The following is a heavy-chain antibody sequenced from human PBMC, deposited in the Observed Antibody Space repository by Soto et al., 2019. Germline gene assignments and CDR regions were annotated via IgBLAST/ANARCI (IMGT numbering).Heavy chain of an antibody. CDR1: GASISSDAYH. J-gene: IGHJ4*02. D-gene: IGHD3-16*02. V-gene: IGHV4-31*11. Sequence: QVHLQESGPGLLKPSQPLSLYCAVSGASISSDAYHWSWIRQLPGKGLECVGFISSRGRTYYNPSLTSRLTVSADTAKSQFSLHLTSVTAADTAMYFCARYRFTGTWSKCDYWCQGTLVTVSS. CDR2: ISSRGRT. CDR3: ARYRFTGTWSKCDY.